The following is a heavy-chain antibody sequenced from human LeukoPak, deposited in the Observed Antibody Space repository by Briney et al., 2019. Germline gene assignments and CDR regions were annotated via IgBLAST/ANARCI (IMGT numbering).Heavy chain of an antibody. Sequence: SETLSLTCTVSGGSISSYYWSWIRQPPGKGLEWIGYIYYSGSTNYNPSLKSRVTISVDTSKNQFSLKLSSVTAADTAVYYRARATGYYSDVGFDPWGQGTLVTVSS. CDR3: ARATGYYSDVGFDP. V-gene: IGHV4-59*01. CDR1: GGSISSYY. J-gene: IGHJ5*02. D-gene: IGHD1-14*01. CDR2: IYYSGST.